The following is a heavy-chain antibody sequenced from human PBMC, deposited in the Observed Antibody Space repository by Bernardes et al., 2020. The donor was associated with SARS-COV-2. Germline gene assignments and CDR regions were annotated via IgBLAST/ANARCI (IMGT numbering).Heavy chain of an antibody. J-gene: IGHJ5*02. CDR1: GYTFTSYG. D-gene: IGHD6-13*01. CDR2: ISAYNGNT. V-gene: IGHV1-18*01. Sequence: ASVKVSCKASGYTFTSYGISWVRQAPGQGLEWMGWISAYNGNTNYAQKLQGRVTMTTDTSTSTAYMELRSLRSDDTAVYYCARVPYSSSWYTRGVRGPFDPWGQGTLVTVSS. CDR3: ARVPYSSSWYTRGVRGPFDP.